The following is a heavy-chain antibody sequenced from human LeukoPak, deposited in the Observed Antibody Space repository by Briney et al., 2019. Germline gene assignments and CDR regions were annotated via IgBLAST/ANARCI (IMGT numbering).Heavy chain of an antibody. CDR2: INAGNGNT. Sequence: ASVKVSCKASGYTFTSYAMHWVRQAPGQRLEWMGWINAGNGNTKYSQEFQGRVTITRDTSASTAYMELSSLRSEDMAVYYCARADSSGYKIYFDYWGQGTLVTVSS. CDR1: GYTFTSYA. J-gene: IGHJ4*02. CDR3: ARADSSGYKIYFDY. V-gene: IGHV1-3*03. D-gene: IGHD3-22*01.